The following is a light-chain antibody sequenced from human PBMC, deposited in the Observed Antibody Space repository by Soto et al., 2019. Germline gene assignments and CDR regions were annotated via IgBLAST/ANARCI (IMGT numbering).Light chain of an antibody. CDR3: AAWDDSLSGVV. J-gene: IGLJ7*01. CDR2: RNN. V-gene: IGLV1-47*01. CDR1: SSNIGSNY. Sequence: QSVLTQPPSASGTPGQRVTISCSGSSSNIGSNYVYWYQQLPGTAPKLLIYRNNQRPSGVPDRFSGSKSGTSASLAISGLRSEDEANYYCAAWDDSLSGVVFGGGTQRTGL.